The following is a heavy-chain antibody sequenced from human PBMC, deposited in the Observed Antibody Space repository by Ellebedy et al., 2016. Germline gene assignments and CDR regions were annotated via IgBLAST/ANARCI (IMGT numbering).Heavy chain of an antibody. CDR3: ARSDYGSNPPGYYFDY. Sequence: GSLRLSXTVSGGSISSYYWSWIRQPPGKGLEWIGYIYYSGSTNYNPSLKSRVTISVDTSKNQFSLKLSSVTAADTAVYYCARSDYGSNPPGYYFDYWGQGTLVTVSS. J-gene: IGHJ4*02. V-gene: IGHV4-59*01. CDR1: GGSISSYY. CDR2: IYYSGST. D-gene: IGHD4-23*01.